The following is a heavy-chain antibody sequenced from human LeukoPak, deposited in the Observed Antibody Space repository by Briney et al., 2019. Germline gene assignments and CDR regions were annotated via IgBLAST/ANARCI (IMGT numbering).Heavy chain of an antibody. CDR3: ADYRKPQGLDY. Sequence: GGSLRLSCAASGFTFNTYKMNWVRQAPGQGLEWVSAIDATGSDKYYTDSVKGRFTISRDNSKNTVYLQMNSLRVEDTAVYYCADYRKPQGLDYWGQGTLVTVSS. CDR1: GFTFNTYK. CDR2: IDATGSDK. V-gene: IGHV3-23*01. J-gene: IGHJ4*02. D-gene: IGHD1-14*01.